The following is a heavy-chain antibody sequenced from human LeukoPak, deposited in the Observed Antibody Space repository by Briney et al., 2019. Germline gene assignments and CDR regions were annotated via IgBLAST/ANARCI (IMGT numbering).Heavy chain of an antibody. J-gene: IGHJ3*02. D-gene: IGHD3-10*01. Sequence: SLRLSCAAARFTFSNYSRNWVRQAAEKGLEWVSFISNSSSYIYYADSVKGRFTISRDNAKNSLYLQMNSLRAEDTAAYYCAREAPGDFGIWGHGTMVTVSS. CDR2: ISNSSSYI. V-gene: IGHV3-21*01. CDR3: AREAPGDFGI. CDR1: RFTFSNYS.